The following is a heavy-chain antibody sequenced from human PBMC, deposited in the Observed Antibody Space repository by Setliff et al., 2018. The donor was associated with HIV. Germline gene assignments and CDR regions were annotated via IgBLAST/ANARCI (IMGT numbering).Heavy chain of an antibody. D-gene: IGHD3-22*01. V-gene: IGHV1-3*03. J-gene: IGHJ1*01. CDR1: GYTFSGYY. CDR3: ATIRAYYYDSSGQEYFQH. Sequence: GASVKVSCKASGYTFSGYYMHWVRQAPGQGLEWMGWINPNSGNTKYSQEFQGRVTITRDTSATTAYMELSSLRSEDIAVYYCATIRAYYYDSSGQEYFQHWGHGSLVTVSS. CDR2: INPNSGNT.